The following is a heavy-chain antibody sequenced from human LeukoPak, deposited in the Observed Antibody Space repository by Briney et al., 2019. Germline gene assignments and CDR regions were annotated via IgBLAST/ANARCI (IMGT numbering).Heavy chain of an antibody. Sequence: GGSLRLSCAASGFIFSDYGMHWVRQAPGKGLEWVALIWYDGTKKYYTDSVKGRFTISRDNSKSTLYLQMNSLRAEDTAVYYCSRKSGSYPDYWGQGTLVTVSS. D-gene: IGHD1-26*01. CDR2: IWYDGTKK. J-gene: IGHJ4*02. CDR3: SRKSGSYPDY. CDR1: GFIFSDYG. V-gene: IGHV3-33*01.